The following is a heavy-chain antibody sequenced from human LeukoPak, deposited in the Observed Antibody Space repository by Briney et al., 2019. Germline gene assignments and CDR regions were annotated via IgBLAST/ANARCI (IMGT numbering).Heavy chain of an antibody. CDR3: AKPYYYDSRGYPCYFDY. D-gene: IGHD3-22*01. CDR2: IRYDGSNK. J-gene: IGHJ4*02. Sequence: QPGGSLRLSCAASGFTFISYGMHWVRQAPGKGLEWVTFIRYDGSNKYYADSVKGRFTISRDNSKNTLYLQMNSLRAEDTAVYYCAKPYYYDSRGYPCYFDYWGQGTLVTVSS. CDR1: GFTFISYG. V-gene: IGHV3-30*02.